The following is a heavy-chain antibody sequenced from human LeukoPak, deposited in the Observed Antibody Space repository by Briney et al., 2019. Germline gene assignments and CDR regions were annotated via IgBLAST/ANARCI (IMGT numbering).Heavy chain of an antibody. CDR3: ARATYYYDSSGYYPRGFLAFDI. V-gene: IGHV4-59*01. Sequence: PSETLSLTCTVSGDSISSYYWSWIRQPPGKGLEWIGYIYYSGSTNYNPSLKSRAIISVDTSKNQFSLKLSSVTAADTAVYYCARATYYYDSSGYYPRGFLAFDIWGQGTMVTVSS. D-gene: IGHD3-22*01. J-gene: IGHJ3*02. CDR1: GDSISSYY. CDR2: IYYSGST.